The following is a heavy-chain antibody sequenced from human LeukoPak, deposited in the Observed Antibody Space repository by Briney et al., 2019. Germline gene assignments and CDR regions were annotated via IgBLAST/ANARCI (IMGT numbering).Heavy chain of an antibody. CDR2: INPNSGGT. CDR1: GYTFTGYY. CDR3: ARDPQDCSGGSCYAGLYYMDV. D-gene: IGHD2-15*01. V-gene: IGHV1-2*02. Sequence: GGSVKVSCKASGYTFTGYYMHWVRQAPGQGREWMGWINPNSGGTNYAQKFQGRVTMTRDTSISTAYMELSRLRSDDTAVYYCARDPQDCSGGSCYAGLYYMDVWGKGTTVTVSS. J-gene: IGHJ6*03.